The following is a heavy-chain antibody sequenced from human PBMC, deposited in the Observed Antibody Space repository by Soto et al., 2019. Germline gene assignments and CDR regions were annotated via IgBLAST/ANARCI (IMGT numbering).Heavy chain of an antibody. V-gene: IGHV4-34*01. D-gene: IGHD4-4*01. Sequence: SQTLSLTCAVYGGSFSGYYWSWIRQPPGKGLEWIGEINHSGSTNYNPSLKSRVTISVDTSKNQFSLKLSSVTAADTAVYYCARTPIWNTVTSAAFDYWGQGTLVTVSS. CDR3: ARTPIWNTVTSAAFDY. CDR2: INHSGST. J-gene: IGHJ4*02. CDR1: GGSFSGYY.